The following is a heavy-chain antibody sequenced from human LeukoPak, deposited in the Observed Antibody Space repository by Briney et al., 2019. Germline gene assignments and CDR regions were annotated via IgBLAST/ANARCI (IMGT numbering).Heavy chain of an antibody. CDR3: ARAGTNLGDYDY. J-gene: IGHJ4*02. CDR2: MFHSGNN. D-gene: IGHD4-17*01. CDR1: GYSITSGYY. V-gene: IGHV4-38-2*02. Sequence: SETLSLTCTVSGYSITSGYYWAWLRQPPGKGLEWFATMFHSGNNYYNPSLKSRITTSVDTSQNQFSLKLTSVTAADTAVYYCARAGTNLGDYDYWGQGTLATVSS.